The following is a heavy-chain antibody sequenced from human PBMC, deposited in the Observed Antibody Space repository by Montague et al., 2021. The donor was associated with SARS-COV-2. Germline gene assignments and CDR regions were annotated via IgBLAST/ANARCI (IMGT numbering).Heavy chain of an antibody. CDR2: ISSSSSYI. J-gene: IGHJ3*02. CDR3: ARPSLRWELPDAFDI. D-gene: IGHD1-26*01. Sequence: SLRLSCAASGFTFSSYSMNWVRQAPGKGLEWVSSISSSSSYIYYSDSVKGLFTISRDNAKNSLYLQMNSLRAEDTAVYYCARPSLRWELPDAFDIWGQGTMVTVSS. V-gene: IGHV3-21*01. CDR1: GFTFSSYS.